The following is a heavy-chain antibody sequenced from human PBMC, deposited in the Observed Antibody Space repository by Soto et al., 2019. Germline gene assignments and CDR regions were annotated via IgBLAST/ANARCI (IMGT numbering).Heavy chain of an antibody. D-gene: IGHD3-22*01. CDR2: IKQDGSEK. CDR1: GFTFSDYW. CDR3: ASNVITMIVGAMDF. Sequence: PGGSLRLSCAASGFTFSDYWMSWVRQAPGKGLEWVANIKQDGSEKYYVDSVKGRFTISRDNAKNSLYLQMNSLRAEDTAVYYCASNVITMIVGAMDFWGQGTTVTVSS. J-gene: IGHJ6*02. V-gene: IGHV3-7*02.